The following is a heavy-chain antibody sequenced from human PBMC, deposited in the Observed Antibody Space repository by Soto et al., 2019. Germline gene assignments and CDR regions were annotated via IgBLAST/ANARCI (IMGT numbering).Heavy chain of an antibody. V-gene: IGHV4-39*01. CDR3: ATRFWSGYRLDAFDI. CDR1: GGSISSSSYY. Sequence: QLQLQESGPGLVKPSETLSLTCTVSGGSISSSSYYWGWIRQPPGKGLEWIGSIYYSVSTYYNPSLKSRVTISVDTSKNQFSLKLSSVTAADTAVYYCATRFWSGYRLDAFDIWGQGTMVTVSS. J-gene: IGHJ3*02. D-gene: IGHD3-3*01. CDR2: IYYSVST.